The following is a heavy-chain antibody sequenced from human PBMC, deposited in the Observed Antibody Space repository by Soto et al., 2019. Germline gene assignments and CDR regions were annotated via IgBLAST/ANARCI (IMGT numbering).Heavy chain of an antibody. J-gene: IGHJ5*01. Sequence: VQLQESGPGLVKPSQTLSLTCTVSGGSINXXXXXWSWVRQRPGKGLEWIAYISYAGNILYNPXXXXXXXXXXXXXXXXXXXXXXXXXAXXXAVYXXAIFQQPSGFDFWGQGALVIVSS. D-gene: IGHD3-9*01. CDR1: GGSINXXXXX. V-gene: IGHV4-31*01. CDR2: ISYAGNI. CDR3: AIFQQPSGFDF.